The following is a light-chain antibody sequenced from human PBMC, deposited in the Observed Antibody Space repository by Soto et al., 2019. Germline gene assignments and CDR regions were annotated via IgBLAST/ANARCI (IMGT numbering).Light chain of an antibody. Sequence: QLVLTQSPSSSASLGASVKLTCTLSSGHSSYAIAWHQQQPEKGPRYLMKLNSDGSHSKGDGIPDRFSGSSSGAERYLTISSLQSEEEADYYCQTWGTGHLVFGTGTKLTVL. CDR2: LNSDGSH. V-gene: IGLV4-69*01. CDR1: SGHSSYA. J-gene: IGLJ1*01. CDR3: QTWGTGHLV.